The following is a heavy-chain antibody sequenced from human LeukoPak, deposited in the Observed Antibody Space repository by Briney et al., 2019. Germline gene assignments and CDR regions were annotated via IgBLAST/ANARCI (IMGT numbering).Heavy chain of an antibody. CDR1: GGSFGGYC. V-gene: IGHV4-34*01. CDR2: INHSGST. Sequence: SETLSLTCAVYGGSFGGYCWSWIRQPPGKGREWMGEINHSGSTNYNPSLKSRVTISVDTSKNQFSLKLSSVTAADAAVYYCARGRVRGVIINWRYNWFDPWGQGTLVTVSS. J-gene: IGHJ5*02. D-gene: IGHD3-10*01. CDR3: ARGRVRGVIINWRYNWFDP.